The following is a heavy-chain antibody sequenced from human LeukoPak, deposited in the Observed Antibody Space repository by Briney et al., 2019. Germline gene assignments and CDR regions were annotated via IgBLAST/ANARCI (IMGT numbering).Heavy chain of an antibody. V-gene: IGHV3-53*01. Sequence: GGSLRLSCATSGFIVSNNYMSWVRQAPGKGLEWVSTIDSGYTTNYIDSVKGRFTISRDSSRNMVYLQMNSLRAEDTAVYYCARVAFRSSSYISGIDYWGQGTLVTVSS. CDR1: GFIVSNNY. CDR3: ARVAFRSSSYISGIDY. D-gene: IGHD6-6*01. CDR2: IDSGYTT. J-gene: IGHJ4*02.